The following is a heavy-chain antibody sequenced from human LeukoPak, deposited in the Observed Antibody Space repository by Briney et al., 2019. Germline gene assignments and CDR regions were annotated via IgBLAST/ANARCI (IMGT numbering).Heavy chain of an antibody. CDR2: IYYSGST. J-gene: IGHJ4*02. V-gene: IGHV4-39*01. Sequence: SETLSLTCTASGGSISSSRYYWGWLRQPPGKGLEWIGSIYYSGSTYYNPSLKSRVTVSVDTSKNQFSLNLRSVTAADTAVYFCTRSSYWGQGILVTVSS. CDR1: GGSISSSRYY. CDR3: TRSSY.